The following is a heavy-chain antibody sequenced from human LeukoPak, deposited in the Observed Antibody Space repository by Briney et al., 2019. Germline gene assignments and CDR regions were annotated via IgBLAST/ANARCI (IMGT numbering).Heavy chain of an antibody. D-gene: IGHD3-3*01. J-gene: IGHJ4*02. CDR1: GGSISSYH. Sequence: SETLSLTCTVSGGSISSYHWSWIRQPPGKGLEWIGYIYYSGSTNYNPSLKSRVTISVDTSKNQFSLKLSSVTAADTAVYYCARVSRSWSGYYPYYFDYGGQGTLVTVSS. CDR2: IYYSGST. CDR3: ARVSRSWSGYYPYYFDY. V-gene: IGHV4-59*01.